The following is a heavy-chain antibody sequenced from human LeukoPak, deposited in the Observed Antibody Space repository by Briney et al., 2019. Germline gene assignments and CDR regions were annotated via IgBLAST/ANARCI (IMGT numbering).Heavy chain of an antibody. CDR3: VLAGGSGT. CDR2: MTPSSGNT. V-gene: IGHV1-8*02. J-gene: IGHJ5*02. D-gene: IGHD3-10*01. CDR1: GGTFSSYA. Sequence: ASVKVSCKASGGTFSSYAINWVRQATGQGLEWIGYMTPSSGNTGFAQKFQGRVTMTRNTSISTAYIELRSLTSDDTAVYYCVLAGGSGTWGQGTLVTVSS.